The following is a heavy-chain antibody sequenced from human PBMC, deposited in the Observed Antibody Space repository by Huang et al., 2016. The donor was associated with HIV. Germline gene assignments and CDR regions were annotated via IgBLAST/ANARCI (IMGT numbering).Heavy chain of an antibody. V-gene: IGHV3-48*01. CDR2: ISGSSSTI. D-gene: IGHD4-17*01. CDR3: TRDLVLDTVTTFGAFDI. J-gene: IGHJ3*02. CDR1: GFTFSGYS. Sequence: EVQLVESGGGLVQPGGSLRLSCVASGFTFSGYSMNWVRQAPGKGLEWISFISGSSSTIYYADSVKGRFTISRDNAKNSLSLQMNSLRADDTAVYYCTRDLVLDTVTTFGAFDIWGQGTMVTVSS.